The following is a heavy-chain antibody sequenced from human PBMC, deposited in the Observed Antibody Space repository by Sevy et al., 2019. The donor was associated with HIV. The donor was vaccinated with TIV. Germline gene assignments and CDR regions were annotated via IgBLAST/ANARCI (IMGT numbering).Heavy chain of an antibody. CDR3: ARDREVTSYYYSMDV. J-gene: IGHJ6*02. CDR2: INPNSGGT. V-gene: IGHV1-2*06. CDR1: GYTFTGYY. D-gene: IGHD4-17*01. Sequence: ASVKVSCKASGYTFTGYYMHWVRQAPGQGLEWMGRINPNSGGTNYAQKFRGRVTMTRDTSISTAYMELSRLRSDDTAVYYCARDREVTSYYYSMDVWGQGTTVTVSS.